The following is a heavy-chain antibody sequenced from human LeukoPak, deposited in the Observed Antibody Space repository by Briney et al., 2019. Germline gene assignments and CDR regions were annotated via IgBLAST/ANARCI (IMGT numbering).Heavy chain of an antibody. Sequence: SETLSLTCTVSGGSISPYYWNWVRQPPGKGLEWIGYIHYSGSTNYNPSLKSRVTISVDTSKNRISLRLTSVTAADTAVYYCARGLYSSSWYFQEWGQGTLVTVSS. V-gene: IGHV4-59*01. CDR3: ARGLYSSSWYFQE. D-gene: IGHD6-13*01. CDR2: IHYSGST. J-gene: IGHJ1*01. CDR1: GGSISPYY.